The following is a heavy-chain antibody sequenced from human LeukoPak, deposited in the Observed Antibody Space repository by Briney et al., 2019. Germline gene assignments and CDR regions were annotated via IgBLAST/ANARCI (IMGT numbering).Heavy chain of an antibody. Sequence: SETLSLTCTVSGGPLSSYYWSWIRQPPGKGLEWIGYIYYSGSTNYNPSLKSRVTISVDTSKNQFSLKLSSVTAADTAVYYCARDSQGAPGTYGMDVWGQGTTVTVSS. D-gene: IGHD1-26*01. V-gene: IGHV4-59*01. CDR3: ARDSQGAPGTYGMDV. CDR1: GGPLSSYY. CDR2: IYYSGST. J-gene: IGHJ6*02.